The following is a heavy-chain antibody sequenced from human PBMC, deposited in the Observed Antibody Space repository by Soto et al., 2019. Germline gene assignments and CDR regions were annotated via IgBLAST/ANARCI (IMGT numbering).Heavy chain of an antibody. J-gene: IGHJ4*02. CDR2: IYYSGST. D-gene: IGHD2-15*01. CDR1: GGPISSGGYY. V-gene: IGHV4-31*03. CDR3: ARGDQGYCSGGSCYAVDY. Sequence: QVQLQESGPGLVKPSQTLSLTCTVSGGPISSGGYYWSWIRQHPGKGLEWIGYIYYSGSTYYNPSLKSRVTISVDTSKNQFSLKLSSVTAADTAVYYCARGDQGYCSGGSCYAVDYWGQGTLVTVSS.